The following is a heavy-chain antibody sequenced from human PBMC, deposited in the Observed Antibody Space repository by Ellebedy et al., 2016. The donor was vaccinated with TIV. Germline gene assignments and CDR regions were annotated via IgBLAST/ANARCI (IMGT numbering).Heavy chain of an antibody. J-gene: IGHJ3*01. Sequence: GESLKISCAASGFSFSSYWMHWVRQTPGKGLVWLSRINGDGSSTRYADSVRGRFTISRDNAKNTLYLQMNALSAEETAVYYCARENYFGSDILAAYDVWGQGTMVTVSS. V-gene: IGHV3-74*01. D-gene: IGHD3-9*01. CDR1: GFSFSSYW. CDR3: ARENYFGSDILAAYDV. CDR2: INGDGSST.